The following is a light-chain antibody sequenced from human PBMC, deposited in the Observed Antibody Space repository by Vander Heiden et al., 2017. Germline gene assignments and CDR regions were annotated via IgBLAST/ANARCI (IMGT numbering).Light chain of an antibody. Sequence: EIVLPQSPATLSLSPGERATLSCRASQSVDSYLAWYQQKPGQAPRLLIYDASNRATGIPARFSGGGSGTDFTLTISSLEPEDIAVYYCQQRSNWPTTFGGGTKVEIK. CDR1: QSVDSY. J-gene: IGKJ4*01. CDR2: DAS. V-gene: IGKV3-11*01. CDR3: QQRSNWPTT.